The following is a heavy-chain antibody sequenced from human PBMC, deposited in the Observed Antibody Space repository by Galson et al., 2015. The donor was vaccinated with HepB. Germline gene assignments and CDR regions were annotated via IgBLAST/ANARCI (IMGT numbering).Heavy chain of an antibody. V-gene: IGHV3-21*01. CDR1: GFTFSSYS. D-gene: IGHD7-27*01. CDR3: ARDRVPGAYYGMDV. Sequence: SLRLSCAASGFTFSSYSMNWVRQAPGKGLEWVSSISSSSSYIYYADSVKGRFTISRDNAKNSLYLQMNSLRAEDTAVYYCARDRVPGAYYGMDVWGQGTTVTVSS. CDR2: ISSSSSYI. J-gene: IGHJ6*02.